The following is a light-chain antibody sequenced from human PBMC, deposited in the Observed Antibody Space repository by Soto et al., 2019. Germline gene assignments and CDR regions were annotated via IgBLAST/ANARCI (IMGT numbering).Light chain of an antibody. J-gene: IGLJ2*01. CDR1: SSNIGSNS. CDR3: AAWDDSLTPYVV. V-gene: IGLV1-44*01. CDR2: NDD. Sequence: SVLTQPPSVSGTPGQRVTISCSGSSSNIGSNSVNWYQHLPGTAPKLLFYNDDQRPSGVPDRFSASKSGTSASLAISGLQSKDEADYYCAAWDDSLTPYVVFGGGTKLTVL.